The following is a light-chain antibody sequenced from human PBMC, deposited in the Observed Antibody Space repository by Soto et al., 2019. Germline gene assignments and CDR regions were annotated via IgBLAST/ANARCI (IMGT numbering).Light chain of an antibody. CDR3: QQRDSTPPT. V-gene: IGKV1-39*01. Sequence: DIQMTQSPSSLSASVGDRVTITCRASQSISSYLNWYQQKPGKAPKLLIYAASSLQSGVPSGFSGSGSGTDFTLTISSLQPEDFATYYCQQRDSTPPTFGPGNKVDIK. CDR2: AAS. J-gene: IGKJ3*01. CDR1: QSISSY.